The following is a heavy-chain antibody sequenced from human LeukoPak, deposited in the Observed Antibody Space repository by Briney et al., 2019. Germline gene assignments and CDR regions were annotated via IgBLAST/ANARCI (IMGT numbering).Heavy chain of an antibody. D-gene: IGHD6-19*01. J-gene: IGHJ6*03. CDR2: MNPKSGNT. CDR3: ARRAVDNSYYYCMDV. CDR1: GYTFTSYD. Sequence: ASVKVSCKASGYTFTSYDVNWVRQVTGQGLEWMGWMNPKSGNTGYAQKFQGRVTITRNTSISTAYMEVSSLRYEDTAVYYCARRAVDNSYYYCMDVWGKGTTVTVSS. V-gene: IGHV1-8*03.